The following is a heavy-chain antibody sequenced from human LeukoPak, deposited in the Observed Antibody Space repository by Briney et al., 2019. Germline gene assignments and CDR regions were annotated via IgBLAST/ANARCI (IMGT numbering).Heavy chain of an antibody. CDR2: IKQDGSAK. D-gene: IGHD2-2*01. V-gene: IGHV3-7*03. J-gene: IGHJ4*02. Sequence: GGSLRLSCAASGFTFSSYWMSWVRQAPGKGLEWVANIKQDGSAKYYVDSVKGRFTISRDNAKNSLYLQMNSLRAEDTALYYCAKDAPLDQLPEDYWGQGTLVTVSS. CDR3: AKDAPLDQLPEDY. CDR1: GFTFSSYW.